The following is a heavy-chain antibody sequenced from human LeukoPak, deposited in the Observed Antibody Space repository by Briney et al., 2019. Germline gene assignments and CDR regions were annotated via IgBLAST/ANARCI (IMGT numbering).Heavy chain of an antibody. J-gene: IGHJ4*02. D-gene: IGHD5-18*01. CDR3: ARADVDTADDY. V-gene: IGHV3-11*01. CDR2: ISSSGSTI. CDR1: GFTFSDYY. Sequence: GGSLRLSCAASGFTFSDYYMSWIRQAPGKGLEWVSYISSSGSTIYYADSVKGRFTISRDSAKNSLYLQMNSLRAEDTAVYYCARADVDTADDYWGQGTLVTVSS.